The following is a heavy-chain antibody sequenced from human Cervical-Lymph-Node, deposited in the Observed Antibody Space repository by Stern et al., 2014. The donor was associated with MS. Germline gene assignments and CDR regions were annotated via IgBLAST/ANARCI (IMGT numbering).Heavy chain of an antibody. V-gene: IGHV4-4*02. CDR2: IYHGGST. CDR1: GGSVSSGNW. CDR3: ARRPITVRGYYYGLDV. D-gene: IGHD3-10*01. Sequence: VQLLESDPGLVKPSGTLSLTCAVSGGSVSSGNWWTWVRQPPGKGLEWIGAIYHGGSTNDNPSLKSRLTISVDKSDNRFSLRLSSVTAADTAVYFCARRPITVRGYYYGLDVWGQGTTVTVSS. J-gene: IGHJ6*02.